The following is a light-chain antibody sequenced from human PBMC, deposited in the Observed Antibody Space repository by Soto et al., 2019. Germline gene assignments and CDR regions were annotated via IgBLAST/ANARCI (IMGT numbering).Light chain of an antibody. J-gene: IGKJ1*01. Sequence: IVLTQSPGTLSLSPGERDTLSCRASQSISSSYLAWYQQKPGQAPRLLIYGASNRATAIPDRFSGSGSGTDFTLTISRLEPEDFAVYYCQQYDDSPGTFGQGTKVDIK. CDR3: QQYDDSPGT. CDR2: GAS. V-gene: IGKV3-20*01. CDR1: QSISSSY.